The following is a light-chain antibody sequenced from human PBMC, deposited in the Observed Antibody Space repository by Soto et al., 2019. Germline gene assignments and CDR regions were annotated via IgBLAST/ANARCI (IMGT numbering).Light chain of an antibody. V-gene: IGLV2-14*01. CDR1: SSDVGGYNY. J-gene: IGLJ1*01. Sequence: QSVLTQPASVSGSPGQSITISCTGTSSDVGGYNYVSWYQQHPGKAPKLMIYDVSNRPSGVSNRFSGSKSGNTAPLTISGLQAEDEADYYCSSYTSSSTRGVFGTGTKLTVL. CDR3: SSYTSSSTRGV. CDR2: DVS.